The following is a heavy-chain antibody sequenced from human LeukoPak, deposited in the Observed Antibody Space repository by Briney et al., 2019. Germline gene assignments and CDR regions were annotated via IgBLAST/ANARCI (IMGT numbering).Heavy chain of an antibody. CDR1: GFTFSTYG. CDR3: ARDNYGFDC. Sequence: GGSLRLSCAASGFTFSTYGIHWVRQAPGKGLEWVTVICFDGSAKYSADSVEGRFTISRDNSENKVYLQMNGLRVEDTAVYYCARDNYGFDCWGQGTLVTVSS. J-gene: IGHJ4*02. V-gene: IGHV3-33*01. CDR2: ICFDGSAK. D-gene: IGHD3-10*01.